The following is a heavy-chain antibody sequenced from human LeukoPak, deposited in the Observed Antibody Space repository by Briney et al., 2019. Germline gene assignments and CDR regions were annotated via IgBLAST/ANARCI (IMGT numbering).Heavy chain of an antibody. V-gene: IGHV3-23*01. CDR1: GFAFGSEA. CDR3: ARDKGITMIAGVFDY. D-gene: IGHD3-22*01. Sequence: GGSLRLSCAVSGFAFGSEAMSWVRQSPARGLEWVASISPGGGTTYYADYVKGRFTISRDNSKNSLFVQMNSLRAEDTAVYYCARDKGITMIAGVFDYWGQGTLVTVSS. J-gene: IGHJ4*02. CDR2: ISPGGGTT.